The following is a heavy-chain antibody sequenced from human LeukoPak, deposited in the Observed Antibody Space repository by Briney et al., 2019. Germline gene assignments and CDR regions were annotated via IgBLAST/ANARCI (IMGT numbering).Heavy chain of an antibody. D-gene: IGHD2-2*01. CDR3: AKVNGYCSSTSCQGAFDI. Sequence: GGSLRLSCAASGFTFDDDAMHWVRQAPGKGLEWVSGISWNSGSIGYADSVKGRFTISRDNAKNSLYLQMNSLRAEDTALYYCAKVNGYCSSTSCQGAFDIWGQGTMVTVSS. V-gene: IGHV3-9*01. J-gene: IGHJ3*02. CDR1: GFTFDDDA. CDR2: ISWNSGSI.